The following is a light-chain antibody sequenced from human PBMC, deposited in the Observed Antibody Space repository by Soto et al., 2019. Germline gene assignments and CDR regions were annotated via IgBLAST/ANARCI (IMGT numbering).Light chain of an antibody. CDR1: QSISSW. CDR2: KAS. Sequence: DIQMTQSPCTLSASVGDRVTITCRASQSISSWLAWFQQKPGKAPKLLIYKASTLQSGVPSRFSGSGSGTEFTLAISSLQPDDFATYYCQQYNDNWTFGQGTKVEIK. V-gene: IGKV1-5*03. CDR3: QQYNDNWT. J-gene: IGKJ1*01.